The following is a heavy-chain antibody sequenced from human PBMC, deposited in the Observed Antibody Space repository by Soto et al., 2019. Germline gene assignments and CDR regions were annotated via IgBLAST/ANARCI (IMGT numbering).Heavy chain of an antibody. J-gene: IGHJ4*02. Sequence: EVQLVESGGGVVRPGGSLRLSCAASGFTFDDYGMSWVRQAPGKGLEWVSGINWNGGSTGYADSVKGRFTISRDNAKNSLFLQMNRLKGGDTALYHCARDQRGSSGWYAIPEVFDYWGQGTLVTVSS. CDR3: ARDQRGSSGWYAIPEVFDY. CDR1: GFTFDDYG. V-gene: IGHV3-20*01. D-gene: IGHD6-19*01. CDR2: INWNGGST.